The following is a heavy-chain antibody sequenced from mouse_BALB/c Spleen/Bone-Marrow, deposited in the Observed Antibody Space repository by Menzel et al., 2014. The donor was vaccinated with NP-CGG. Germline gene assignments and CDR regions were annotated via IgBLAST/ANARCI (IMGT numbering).Heavy chain of an antibody. J-gene: IGHJ4*01. V-gene: IGHV3-8*02. D-gene: IGHD2-14*01. CDR2: ISYSGRT. Sequence: VQLKESGPSLVKPSQTLSLTCSVTGDSITSGYWNWIRKFPGNKLEYMGYISYSGRTYYSPSLKSRISITRDTSKNQYYLQLNSVTTEDTATYYCARAGYRYDVGYAMDYWGQGTSVTVSS. CDR1: GDSITSGY. CDR3: ARAGYRYDVGYAMDY.